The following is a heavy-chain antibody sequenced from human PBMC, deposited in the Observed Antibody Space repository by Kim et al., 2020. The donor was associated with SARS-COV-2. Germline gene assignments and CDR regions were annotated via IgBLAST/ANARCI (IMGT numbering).Heavy chain of an antibody. CDR3: ARGLRAGDSSAYRPLDY. J-gene: IGHJ4*02. CDR1: GFTFSNYW. CDR2: IKEDGSEK. V-gene: IGHV3-7*03. Sequence: GGSLRLSCAASGFTFSNYWMSWVRQAPGKGLEWVANIKEDGSEKYYVHSVEGRFTISRDNAKNSLYLQVNSLRAEDTAVYYCARGLRAGDSSAYRPLDYWGQGTLVTVSS. D-gene: IGHD3-22*01.